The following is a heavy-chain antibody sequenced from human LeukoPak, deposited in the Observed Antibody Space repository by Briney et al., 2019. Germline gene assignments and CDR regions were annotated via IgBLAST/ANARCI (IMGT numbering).Heavy chain of an antibody. CDR2: INPSGGST. CDR3: ARDRPYSGSYYDWFDP. D-gene: IGHD1-26*01. V-gene: IGHV1-46*01. Sequence: ASVKVSCKASGYTFTSYGISWVRQAPGQGLEWMGIINPSGGSTSYAQKFQGRVTMTRDTSTSTVYMELSSLRSEDTAVYYCARDRPYSGSYYDWFDPWGQGTLVTVSS. CDR1: GYTFTSYG. J-gene: IGHJ5*02.